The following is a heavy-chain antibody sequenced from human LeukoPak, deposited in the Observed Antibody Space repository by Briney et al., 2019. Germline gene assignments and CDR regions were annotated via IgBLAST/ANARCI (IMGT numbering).Heavy chain of an antibody. CDR2: ISAYNGNT. D-gene: IGHD3-3*01. CDR1: GYTFISYG. J-gene: IGHJ6*03. Sequence: RASVKVSCKASGYTFISYGISWVRQAPGQGLEWMGWISAYNGNTNYAQKFQGRVTMTTDTSTSTAYMELRSLRSDDTAVYYCARDIPDFWSFSKYYYMDVRGKGTTVTVSS. CDR3: ARDIPDFWSFSKYYYMDV. V-gene: IGHV1-18*01.